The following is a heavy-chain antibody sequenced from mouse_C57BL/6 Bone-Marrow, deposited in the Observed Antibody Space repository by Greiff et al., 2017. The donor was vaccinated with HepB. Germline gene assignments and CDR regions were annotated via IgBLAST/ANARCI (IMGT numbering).Heavy chain of an antibody. Sequence: VQLQQSGAELVRPGASVKLSCTASGFNIKDDYMHWVKQRPEQGLEWIGWIDPENGDTEYASKFQGKATITADTSSNTAYLQLSSLTSEDTAVYYCTTLRGYYFDYWGQGTTLTVSS. D-gene: IGHD1-1*01. CDR2: IDPENGDT. V-gene: IGHV14-4*01. CDR1: GFNIKDDY. CDR3: TTLRGYYFDY. J-gene: IGHJ2*01.